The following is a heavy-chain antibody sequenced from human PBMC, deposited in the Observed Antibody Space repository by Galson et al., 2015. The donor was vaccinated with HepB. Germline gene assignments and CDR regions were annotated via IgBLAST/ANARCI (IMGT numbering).Heavy chain of an antibody. CDR2: IIPILGIA. CDR3: AREGDYGYLAGVGGWDY. J-gene: IGHJ4*02. V-gene: IGHV1-69*02. CDR1: GGTFSSYT. D-gene: IGHD4-17*01. Sequence: SVKVSCKASGGTFSSYTISWVRQAPGQGLEWMGRIIPILGIANYAQKFQGRVTITADKSTSTAYMELSSLRSEDTAVYYCAREGDYGYLAGVGGWDYWGQGTLVTVSS.